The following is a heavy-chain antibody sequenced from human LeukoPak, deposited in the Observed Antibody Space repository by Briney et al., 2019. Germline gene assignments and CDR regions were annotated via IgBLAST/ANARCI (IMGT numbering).Heavy chain of an antibody. CDR1: GGTFSSYA. J-gene: IGHJ4*02. V-gene: IGHV1-69*04. CDR3: ARVTNPPYYYDSSGNPFDY. Sequence: SVKVSCKASGGTFSSYAISWVRQAPGQGLEWMGRIIPILGIANYAQKYQGRVTITADKSTSTAYMELSSLRSEDTAVYYCARVTNPPYYYDSSGNPFDYWGQGTLVTVSS. D-gene: IGHD3-22*01. CDR2: IIPILGIA.